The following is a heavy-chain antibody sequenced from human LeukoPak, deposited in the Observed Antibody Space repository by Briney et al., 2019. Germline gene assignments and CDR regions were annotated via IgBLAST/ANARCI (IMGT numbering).Heavy chain of an antibody. CDR1: GGSISSSNW. D-gene: IGHD6-19*01. CDR3: ARARGAVAVDY. V-gene: IGHV4-4*02. CDR2: IYHSGNT. J-gene: IGHJ4*02. Sequence: PSGTLSLTCAVSGGSISSSNWWSWVRQPPGKGLEWIGEIYHSGNTNYNPSLKSRVTLSVDTSKNQFSLKLTSVTAADTAVYYCARARGAVAVDYWGQGTRVTVSS.